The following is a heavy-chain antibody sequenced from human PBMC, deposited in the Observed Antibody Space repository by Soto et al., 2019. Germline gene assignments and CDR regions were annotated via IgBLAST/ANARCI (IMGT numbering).Heavy chain of an antibody. J-gene: IGHJ3*01. V-gene: IGHV4-59*01. Sequence: SETLSLTCTVSGGSIRSYYWSWIRQPPGEGLEWIGYIYYSGSTNYNPSLKSRVTISVDTSKNQFSLKLSSVTAADTAVYYCARVWGGAFDFWGQGTLVTVSS. D-gene: IGHD3-10*01. CDR3: ARVWGGAFDF. CDR1: GGSIRSYY. CDR2: IYYSGST.